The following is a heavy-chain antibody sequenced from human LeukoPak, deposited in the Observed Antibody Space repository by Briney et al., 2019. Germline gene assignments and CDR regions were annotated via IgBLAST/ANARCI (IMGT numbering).Heavy chain of an antibody. J-gene: IGHJ3*01. V-gene: IGHV1-18*01. CDR1: GYNFTSYT. CDR3: ARDEGAPIAAANV. CDR2: ISAYNGNT. D-gene: IGHD6-13*01. Sequence: ASVKVSCKASGYNFTSYTISWVRQAPGQGLEWMGWISAYNGNTNYGQKLQGRVTMTTDTSTSTAYMELRSLRPDDTAVYYCARDEGAPIAAANVWGRGTMVAVSS.